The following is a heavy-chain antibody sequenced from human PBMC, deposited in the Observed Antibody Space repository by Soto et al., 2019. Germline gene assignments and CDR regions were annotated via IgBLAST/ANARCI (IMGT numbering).Heavy chain of an antibody. CDR1: GFTFSRYS. V-gene: IGHV3-30-3*01. CDR2: ISDDGNTE. CDR3: ARGGYYGGHDY. D-gene: IGHD4-17*01. J-gene: IGHJ4*02. Sequence: QVQPVESGGGVVQPGRSLRLSCAASGFTFSRYSMHWVRQAPGKGLEWVAVISDDGNTEYHPDSVKGRFTISRDSCKDTVSLQMNSLRVEDPAVYVCARGGYYGGHDYWGQGSLVTVS.